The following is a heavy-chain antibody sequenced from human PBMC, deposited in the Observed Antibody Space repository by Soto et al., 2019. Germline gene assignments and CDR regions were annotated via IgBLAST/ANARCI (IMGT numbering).Heavy chain of an antibody. CDR2: IKEDGSEE. J-gene: IGHJ6*02. CDR3: ARDWGAPGRGSAFGYYYNFGMDV. CDR1: GLTFSTYW. V-gene: IGHV3-7*05. D-gene: IGHD3-16*01. Sequence: EVQLVESGGGLVQPGGSLRLSCAASGLTFSTYWMNWVRQAPGKGLEWVANIKEDGSEEYYVDSVKGRFTISRDNAKNSLFLDMNSLRGADMAVYYCARDWGAPGRGSAFGYYYNFGMDVWGQGTTVTVPS.